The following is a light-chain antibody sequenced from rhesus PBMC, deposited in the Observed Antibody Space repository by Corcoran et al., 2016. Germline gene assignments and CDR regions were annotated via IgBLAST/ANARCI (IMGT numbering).Light chain of an antibody. V-gene: IGKV1-28*02. CDR2: TAS. J-gene: IGKJ1*01. CDR3: LQHKSYPRT. CDR1: QDISRY. Sequence: DIQMTQSSSSLSASVGDTVTITCRASQDISRYLNWYQQKPGKAPKLLIYTASNLETGVPSRFSSSGSGTEFTLTISNLQPEDFAAYYCLQHKSYPRTFGQGTKVEIK.